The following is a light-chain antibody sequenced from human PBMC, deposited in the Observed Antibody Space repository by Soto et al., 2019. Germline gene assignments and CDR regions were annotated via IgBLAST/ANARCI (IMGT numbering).Light chain of an antibody. Sequence: QSVLTQPASVSGSPGQSITISCTGTSSDIGGLYNYVSWYQQHPRKAPKLLIYDVNDRPSGVSDRFSGSKSGNTASLTISGLQAEDEADYFCSAYSSGATHVVFGGGTKLTVL. V-gene: IGLV2-14*03. CDR1: SSDIGGLYNY. CDR3: SAYSSGATHVV. CDR2: DVN. J-gene: IGLJ2*01.